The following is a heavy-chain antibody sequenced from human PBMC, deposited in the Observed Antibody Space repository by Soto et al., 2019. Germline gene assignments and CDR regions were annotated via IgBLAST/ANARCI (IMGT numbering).Heavy chain of an antibody. Sequence: GSLRLSCAASGFTFSSYEMNWVRQAPGKGLEWVSYISSSGSTIYYADSVKGRFTISRDNAKNSLYLQMNSLRAEDTAVYYCARNYDILTGYYAVLDYWGQGTLVTVSS. CDR2: ISSSGSTI. J-gene: IGHJ4*02. D-gene: IGHD3-9*01. CDR3: ARNYDILTGYYAVLDY. CDR1: GFTFSSYE. V-gene: IGHV3-48*03.